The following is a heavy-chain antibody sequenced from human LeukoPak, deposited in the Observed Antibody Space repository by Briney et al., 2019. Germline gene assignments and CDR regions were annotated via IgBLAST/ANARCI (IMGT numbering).Heavy chain of an antibody. Sequence: GGSLRLSCAASGFTFSSYAMSWVRQAPGKGLEWVSAITGSGDSTYYADFVKGRFTISRDNSKNTLYLQMNRLRAEDTAIYHCAKDLLTISLYYFDYWGPGTQVSVSS. CDR3: AKDLLTISLYYFDY. CDR2: ITGSGDST. J-gene: IGHJ4*02. D-gene: IGHD3-9*01. V-gene: IGHV3-23*01. CDR1: GFTFSSYA.